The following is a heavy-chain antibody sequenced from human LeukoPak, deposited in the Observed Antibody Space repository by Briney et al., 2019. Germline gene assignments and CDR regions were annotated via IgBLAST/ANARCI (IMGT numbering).Heavy chain of an antibody. V-gene: IGHV3-21*01. Sequence: PGGSLRLSCAASGFTFSSYGMHWVRQAPGKGLEWVAYISSSSSYIYYADSVKGRFTISRDNAKKSLYLQMNSLRAEDTAVYYCARDPPTITLAGNGNDYWGQGTLVTVSS. CDR1: GFTFSSYG. CDR3: ARDPPTITLAGNGNDY. D-gene: IGHD6-19*01. CDR2: ISSSSSYI. J-gene: IGHJ4*02.